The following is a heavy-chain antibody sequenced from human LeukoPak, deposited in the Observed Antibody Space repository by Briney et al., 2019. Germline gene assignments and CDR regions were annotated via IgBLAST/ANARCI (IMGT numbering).Heavy chain of an antibody. D-gene: IGHD4-23*01. Sequence: PGGSLRLSCAASGFTFSSYSMSWVRQAPGKGLEWVSAISSGGGSAYSADSVKGRFTISRDNSKSTLYLQMNSLRVEDTAVYYCAKGAVKDYGGGTSRVDYWGQGTLVTVSS. CDR3: AKGAVKDYGGGTSRVDY. CDR2: ISSGGGSA. CDR1: GFTFSSYS. V-gene: IGHV3-23*01. J-gene: IGHJ4*02.